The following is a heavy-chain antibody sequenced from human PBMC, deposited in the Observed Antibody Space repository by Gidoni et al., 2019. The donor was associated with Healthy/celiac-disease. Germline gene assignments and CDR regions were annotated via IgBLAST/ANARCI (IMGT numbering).Heavy chain of an antibody. V-gene: IGHV1-69*01. D-gene: IGHD5-18*01. CDR1: GGTFSSYA. J-gene: IGHJ6*02. Sequence: QVQLVQSRAEVKKPGSSVKVSCKDSGGTFSSYASSWVRQAPGPGLEWMGGIIPIFGTANYAQKFQGRVTITADESTSTAYMELSSLRAEDTAVYYCARGDTAMGYGSYGMDVWGQGTTVTVSS. CDR3: ARGDTAMGYGSYGMDV. CDR2: IIPIFGTA.